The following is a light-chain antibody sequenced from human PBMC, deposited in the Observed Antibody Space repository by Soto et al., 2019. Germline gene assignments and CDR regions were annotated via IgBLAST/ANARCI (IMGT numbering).Light chain of an antibody. CDR3: QSYDSSLSGWV. CDR2: DNS. J-gene: IGLJ3*02. CDR1: TGYD. Sequence: QSVLTQPPSVSGAPGQRVTLSCTGSTGYDVHWYQQFPGTAPKLLIHDNSIRPSGVPDRFSGSKSGTSASLAITGLQAEDEADYYCQSYDSSLSGWVFGGGTKLTVL. V-gene: IGLV1-40*01.